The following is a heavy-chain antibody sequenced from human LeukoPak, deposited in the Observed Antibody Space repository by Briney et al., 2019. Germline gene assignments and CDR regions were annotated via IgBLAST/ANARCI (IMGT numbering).Heavy chain of an antibody. Sequence: GGSLRLSCTAYGFTFGDYAMSWVRQAPGKGLEWVGFIRSKAYGGTTEYAASVRGRFTISRDDSKSIAYLQMNSLKTEDTAVYYCTSHIVVVTATFDYWGQGTLVTVSS. CDR3: TSHIVVVTATFDY. D-gene: IGHD2-21*02. CDR2: IRSKAYGGTT. CDR1: GFTFGDYA. V-gene: IGHV3-49*04. J-gene: IGHJ4*02.